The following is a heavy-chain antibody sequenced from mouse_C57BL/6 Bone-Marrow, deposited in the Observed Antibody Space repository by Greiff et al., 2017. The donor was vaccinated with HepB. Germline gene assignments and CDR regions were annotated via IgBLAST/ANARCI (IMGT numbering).Heavy chain of an antibody. CDR1: GYTFTDYY. J-gene: IGHJ2*01. V-gene: IGHV1-26*01. D-gene: IGHD2-5*01. CDR2: INPNNGGT. Sequence: EVQGVESGPELVKPGASVKISCKASGYTFTDYYMNWVKQSHGKSLEWIGDINPNNGGTSYNQKFKGKATLTVDKSSSTAYMELRSLTSEDSAVYYCARGYSNYDYWGQGTTLTVSS. CDR3: ARGYSNYDY.